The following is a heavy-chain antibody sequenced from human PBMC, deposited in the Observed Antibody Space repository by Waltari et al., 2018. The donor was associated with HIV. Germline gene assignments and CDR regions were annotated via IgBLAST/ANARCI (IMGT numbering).Heavy chain of an antibody. V-gene: IGHV1-8*01. CDR2: MNPNSGNT. D-gene: IGHD6-6*01. Sequence: QVQLVQSGAEVKKPGASVKVSCKASGYTFTSSDTNWVRQATGQGLEWMGWMNPNSGNTGYAQKFQGRVTMTRNTSISTGYMELSSLRSEDTAVYYCARGLQQLVDFDYWGQGTLVTVSS. CDR3: ARGLQQLVDFDY. CDR1: GYTFTSSD. J-gene: IGHJ4*02.